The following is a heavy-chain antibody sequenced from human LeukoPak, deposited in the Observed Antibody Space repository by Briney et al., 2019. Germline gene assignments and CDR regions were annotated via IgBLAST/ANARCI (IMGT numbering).Heavy chain of an antibody. J-gene: IGHJ4*02. CDR3: ARRSHQLQSDY. Sequence: ASVKVSCKASGYTFTTYYMHWVRQAPGQGLEWMGIINPSDGSTTYPQKFQGRVTMTRDTSTSTVYVELSSLRSEDTAVYYCARRSHQLQSDYWGQGILVTVSS. V-gene: IGHV1-46*01. CDR1: GYTFTTYY. CDR2: INPSDGST. D-gene: IGHD2-2*01.